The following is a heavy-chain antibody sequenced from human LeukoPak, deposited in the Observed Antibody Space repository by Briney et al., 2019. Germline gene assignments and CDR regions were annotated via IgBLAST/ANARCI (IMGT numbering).Heavy chain of an antibody. CDR3: ARDLDI. V-gene: IGHV4-61*02. J-gene: IGHJ4*02. D-gene: IGHD2-2*03. CDR1: GGSISSGSYY. CDR2: IYTSGST. Sequence: SETLSLTCTVSGGSISSGSYYWSWIRQPAGKGLEWIGRIYTSGSTNYNPSLKSRVTISVDTSKNQFSLKLSSVTAADTAVYYCARDLDIWGQGTLVTVSS.